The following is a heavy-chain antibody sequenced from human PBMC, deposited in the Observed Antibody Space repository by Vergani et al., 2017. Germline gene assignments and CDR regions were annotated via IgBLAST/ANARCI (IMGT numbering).Heavy chain of an antibody. CDR2: INHSGST. CDR3: ARGFLDPELRYFDFPDY. CDR1: GGSFSGYY. Sequence: QVQLQQWGAGLLKPSETLSLTCAVYGGSFSGYYWSWIRQPPGKGLEWIGEINHSGSTNYNPSLKSRVTISVDTSKNQFSLKLSSVTAADTAVYYCARGFLDPELRYFDFPDYWGQGTLVTVSS. V-gene: IGHV4-34*01. J-gene: IGHJ4*02. D-gene: IGHD3-9*01.